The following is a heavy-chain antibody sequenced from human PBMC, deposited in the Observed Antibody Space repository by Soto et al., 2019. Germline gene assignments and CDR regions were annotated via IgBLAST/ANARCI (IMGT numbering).Heavy chain of an antibody. CDR2: ISAYNGNT. Sequence: ASVKVSCKASGYTFTSYCISWVRQAPGQGLEWMGWISAYNGNTNYAQKLQGRVTMTTDTSTSTAYMELRSLRSDDTAVYYCATARQDDHYYSSGPLGGWGKGPLGTATS. V-gene: IGHV1-18*01. CDR1: GYTFTSYC. CDR3: ATARQDDHYYSSGPLGG. J-gene: IGHJ6*01. D-gene: IGHD3-22*01.